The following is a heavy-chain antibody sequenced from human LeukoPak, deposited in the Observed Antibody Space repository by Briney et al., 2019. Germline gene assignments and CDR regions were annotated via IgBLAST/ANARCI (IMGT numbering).Heavy chain of an antibody. CDR3: ARLTEVVVVAADY. CDR2: IYPGDSDT. CDR1: GYSFTSYW. D-gene: IGHD2-15*01. J-gene: IGHJ4*02. V-gene: IGHV5-51*01. Sequence: GESLKISCKASGYSFTSYWIGGVRQMPGKDLEWMGIIYPGDSDTRYSPSFQGQVTISADKSISTAYLQWSSLKAPDTAMYYCARLTEVVVVAADYWGQGTLVTVSS.